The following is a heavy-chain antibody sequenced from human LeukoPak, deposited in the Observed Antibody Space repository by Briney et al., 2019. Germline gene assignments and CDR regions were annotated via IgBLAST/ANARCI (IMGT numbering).Heavy chain of an antibody. Sequence: SQTLSLTCTVSGGSISSGDYYWSWIRQPPGKGLKWIGYIYYSGSTNYNPSLKSRVNISVDTSKNHFSLKLSSVTAADTAVYYCASSGSWFDPWGQGTLVTVSS. CDR2: IYYSGST. CDR3: ASSGSWFDP. V-gene: IGHV4-61*08. D-gene: IGHD5-12*01. CDR1: GGSISSGDYY. J-gene: IGHJ5*02.